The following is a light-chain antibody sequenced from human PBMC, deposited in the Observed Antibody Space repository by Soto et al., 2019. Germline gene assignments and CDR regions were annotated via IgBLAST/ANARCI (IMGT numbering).Light chain of an antibody. CDR1: QGVSGPY. CDR3: HQNCSSFPWT. Sequence: EIVLTQSPGTLSLSPGERATLSCRASQGVSGPYVAWYQQKPGQAPRLLMYTASSRATGIPDRFSGSGSGTDFTLTISRLEPDDSAVYYCHQNCSSFPWTFGQGNKVEI. CDR2: TAS. J-gene: IGKJ1*01. V-gene: IGKV3-20*01.